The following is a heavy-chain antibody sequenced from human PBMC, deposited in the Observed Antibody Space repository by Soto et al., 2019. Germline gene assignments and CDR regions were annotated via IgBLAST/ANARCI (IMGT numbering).Heavy chain of an antibody. J-gene: IGHJ4*02. CDR1: GFTFSDYT. V-gene: IGHV3-21*01. CDR3: ARESSSGYFSDF. Sequence: ESGGGLVKPGGSLRLSCAASGFTFSDYTMNWVRQAPGKGLEWVSCISSSSAYISYADSLKGRFTISRDNAKNSLYLQMNSLRADDTAVYYCARESSSGYFSDFWGQGTLVTVSS. D-gene: IGHD3-22*01. CDR2: ISSSSAYI.